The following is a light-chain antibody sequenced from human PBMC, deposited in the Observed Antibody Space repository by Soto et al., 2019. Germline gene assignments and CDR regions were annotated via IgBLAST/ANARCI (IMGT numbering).Light chain of an antibody. Sequence: AILITQSASSLSASTLDRVTITCRASQGISSYLAWYQQKPGKAPKLLIYAASTLQSGVPSRFSGSGSGTDFTLTISCLQSEDFATYYCQQYYSYPPITFGQGTRLETK. J-gene: IGKJ5*01. V-gene: IGKV1-8*01. CDR1: QGISSY. CDR3: QQYYSYPPIT. CDR2: AAS.